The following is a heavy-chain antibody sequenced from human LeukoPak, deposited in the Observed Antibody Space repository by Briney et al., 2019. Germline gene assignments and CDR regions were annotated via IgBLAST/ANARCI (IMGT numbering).Heavy chain of an antibody. CDR3: AKAPDRYYYDSSGYYFDY. D-gene: IGHD3-22*01. J-gene: IGHJ4*02. CDR1: GFTFDDYA. V-gene: IGHV3-9*01. Sequence: PGGSLRLSCAASGFTFDDYAMHWVRQAPGKGLEWVSGISWNSGSIGYADSVKGRFTISRDNAKNSLYLQMNSLRAEDTALYYCAKAPDRYYYDSSGYYFDYWGQGTLVTVSS. CDR2: ISWNSGSI.